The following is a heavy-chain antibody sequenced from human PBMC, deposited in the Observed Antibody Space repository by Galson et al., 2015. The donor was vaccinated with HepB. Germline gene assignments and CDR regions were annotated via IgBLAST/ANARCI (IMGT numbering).Heavy chain of an antibody. D-gene: IGHD3-10*01. J-gene: IGHJ6*02. Sequence: SVKVSCKASGYTFTSYDINWVRQATGQGLEWMGWMNPNSGNTGYAQKFQGRVTMTRNTSISTAYMELSSLRSEDTAVYYCARCITMVRGVPFDDCYGMDVWGQGTTVTVSS. V-gene: IGHV1-8*01. CDR2: MNPNSGNT. CDR1: GYTFTSYD. CDR3: ARCITMVRGVPFDDCYGMDV.